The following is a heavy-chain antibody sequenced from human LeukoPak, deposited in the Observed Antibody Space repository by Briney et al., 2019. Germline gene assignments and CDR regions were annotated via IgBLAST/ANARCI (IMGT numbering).Heavy chain of an antibody. CDR1: GFTFSSYS. D-gene: IGHD3-22*01. Sequence: PGGSLRLSCAASGFTFSSYSMNWVRQAPGKGLEWVSSISSSSYIYYADSVKGRFTISRDNAKNSLYPQMNSLRAEDTAVYYCARVSSSGYLVDYWGQGTLVTVSS. CDR3: ARVSSSGYLVDY. J-gene: IGHJ4*02. V-gene: IGHV3-21*01. CDR2: ISSSSYI.